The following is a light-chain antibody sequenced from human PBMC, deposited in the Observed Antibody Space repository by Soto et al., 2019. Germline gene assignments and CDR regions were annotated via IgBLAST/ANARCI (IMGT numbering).Light chain of an antibody. J-gene: IGKJ3*01. CDR2: AAS. CDR3: QKYSSVPV. CDR1: QGIRNF. Sequence: DIQMTQSPTSLSASVGDRVTITCRASQGIRNFVAWYQQKPGKAPKLLIYAASTLQSGVPSRFSGSGSGTAVTLTINSLRPEDVATDYCQKYSSVPVFGPGSKVEIK. V-gene: IGKV1-27*01.